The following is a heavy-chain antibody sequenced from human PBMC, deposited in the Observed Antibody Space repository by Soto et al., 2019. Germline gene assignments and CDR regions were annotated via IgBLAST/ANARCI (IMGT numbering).Heavy chain of an antibody. Sequence: QVQLVQSGAEVKKPGSSVKVSCKASGGTFSSYAISWVRQAPGQGLEWMGGIIPIFGTANYAQKFQGRVTITADKSTSTAYMELSSLRSEDTAVYYCARDHIDFWSGYIRRGVYGMDVWGQGTTVTVSS. CDR3: ARDHIDFWSGYIRRGVYGMDV. CDR1: GGTFSSYA. CDR2: IIPIFGTA. J-gene: IGHJ6*02. V-gene: IGHV1-69*06. D-gene: IGHD3-3*01.